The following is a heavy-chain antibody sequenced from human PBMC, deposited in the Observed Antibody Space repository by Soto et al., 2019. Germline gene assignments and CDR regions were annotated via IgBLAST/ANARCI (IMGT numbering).Heavy chain of an antibody. CDR3: ARGADILTGYYYYYYGMDV. CDR2: ISSSSSYI. J-gene: IGHJ6*02. V-gene: IGHV3-21*01. Sequence: GGSLRLSCAASGFTFSSYSMNWVRQAPGKGLEWVSSISSSSSYIYYADSVKGRFTISRDNAKNSLYLQMNSLRAEDTAVYYCARGADILTGYYYYYYGMDVWGQGTTVTVS. CDR1: GFTFSSYS. D-gene: IGHD3-9*01.